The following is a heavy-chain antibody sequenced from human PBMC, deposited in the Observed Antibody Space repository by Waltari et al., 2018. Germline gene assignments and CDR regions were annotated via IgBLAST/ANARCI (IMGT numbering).Heavy chain of an antibody. CDR2: SYSRGNT. V-gene: IGHV3-53*01. J-gene: IGHJ3*02. CDR1: GFTVSSNY. CDR3: ARRPSVVRDGYNLGYAFDI. D-gene: IGHD5-12*01. Sequence: EVQLVESGGGLIQPGGSLRLSCAASGFTVSSNYMSWVRQAPGKELEWVSVSYSRGNTYYADSVKGRFTITRDSSKNTMYHKMNSMRAEDTAVYYWARRPSVVRDGYNLGYAFDIWGPGTMVTVSP.